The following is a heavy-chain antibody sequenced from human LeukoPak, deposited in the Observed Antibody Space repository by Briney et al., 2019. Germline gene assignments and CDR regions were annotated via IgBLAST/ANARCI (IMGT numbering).Heavy chain of an antibody. CDR1: GGTFSSYA. CDR3: ASPGGRDCSSTSCYSYYYYGMDV. V-gene: IGHV1-2*02. J-gene: IGHJ6*02. CDR2: INPNSGGT. D-gene: IGHD2-2*02. Sequence: ASVKVSCKASGGTFSSYAISWVRQAPGQGLEWMGWINPNSGGTNYAQKFQGRVTMTRDTSISTAYMELSRLRSDDTAVYYCASPGGRDCSSTSCYSYYYYGMDVWGQGTTVTVSS.